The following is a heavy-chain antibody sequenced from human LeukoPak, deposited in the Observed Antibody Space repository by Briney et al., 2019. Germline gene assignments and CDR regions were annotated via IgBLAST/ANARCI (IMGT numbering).Heavy chain of an antibody. J-gene: IGHJ4*02. CDR1: GFTFSNYW. V-gene: IGHV3-74*01. D-gene: IGHD5-18*01. Sequence: GGSLRLSCAAPGFTFSNYWMNWVRQAPGKGLVWVSRINKDGSDISYADSVKGRFTISRDNAKSTLHLQMNSLRAEDTGVYYCASGRGYSYAPYDYWGQGTLVTVSS. CDR2: INKDGSDI. CDR3: ASGRGYSYAPYDY.